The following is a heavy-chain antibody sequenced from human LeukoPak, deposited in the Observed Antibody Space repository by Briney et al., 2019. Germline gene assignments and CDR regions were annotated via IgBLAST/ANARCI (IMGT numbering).Heavy chain of an antibody. J-gene: IGHJ4*02. CDR3: AKDRTGYSGYDFSGFDY. CDR1: GFTVSDNY. V-gene: IGHV3-53*01. D-gene: IGHD5-12*01. CDR2: IYSGGST. Sequence: GGSLRLSCAASGFTVSDNYMSWVRQAPGKGLEWVSVIYSGGSTYYADSVKGRFTISRDTSKNTLSLQMNSLGAEDTAVYYCAKDRTGYSGYDFSGFDYWGQGTLVTVSS.